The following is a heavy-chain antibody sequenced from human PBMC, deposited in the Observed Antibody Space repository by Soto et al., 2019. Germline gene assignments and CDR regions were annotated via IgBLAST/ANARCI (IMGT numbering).Heavy chain of an antibody. Sequence: ASLKVSCKASGSTCTSYAMHWVRQAPGQRLEWMGWINAGNGNTKYSQKFQGRVTITRDTSASTAYMELSSLRSEDTAVYYCARSIVVVTAADYWGQGTLVTVSS. J-gene: IGHJ4*02. CDR1: GSTCTSYA. CDR2: INAGNGNT. CDR3: ARSIVVVTAADY. V-gene: IGHV1-3*01. D-gene: IGHD2-21*02.